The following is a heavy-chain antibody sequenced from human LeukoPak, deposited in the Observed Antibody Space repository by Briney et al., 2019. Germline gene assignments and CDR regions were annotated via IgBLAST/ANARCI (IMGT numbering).Heavy chain of an antibody. V-gene: IGHV3-7*01. CDR2: IKQDGSEK. Sequence: GGSLKLSCAASGFTFSSYWMSWVRQAPGKGLEWVANIKQDGSEKYYVDSVKGRFTISRDNAKNSLYLQMNSLRAEDTAVYYCARDAGRRIQLWLRRPAPFDYWGQGTLVTVSS. CDR1: GFTFSSYW. CDR3: ARDAGRRIQLWLRRPAPFDY. J-gene: IGHJ4*02. D-gene: IGHD5-18*01.